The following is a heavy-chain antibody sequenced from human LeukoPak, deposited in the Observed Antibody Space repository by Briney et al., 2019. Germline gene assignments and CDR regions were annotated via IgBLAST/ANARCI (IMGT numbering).Heavy chain of an antibody. V-gene: IGHV4-39*01. CDR3: ARHDCSSTSCSYYFYYYMDV. J-gene: IGHJ6*03. Sequence: SETLSLTCTVSGGSISSNSYYWGWIRQPPGKELEWIGSIYYSGTTYYNPSLKSRVTISVDTSKNQFSLKLNSVTAADTAVYYCARHDCSSTSCSYYFYYYMDVWGKGTTVTVSS. D-gene: IGHD2-2*01. CDR2: IYYSGTT. CDR1: GGSISSNSYY.